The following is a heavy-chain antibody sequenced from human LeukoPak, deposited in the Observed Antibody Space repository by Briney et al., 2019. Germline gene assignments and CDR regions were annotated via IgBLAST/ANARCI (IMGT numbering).Heavy chain of an antibody. J-gene: IGHJ4*02. CDR1: RGSISSSNYY. V-gene: IGHV4-61*05. CDR2: IYYTGGST. D-gene: IGHD3-10*01. CDR3: AGGVTIVRGTSKHFDY. Sequence: SETLSLICSVSRGSISSSNYYWGWIRQPPGKGLEWIGYIYYTGGSTSYSPSLKSRVTISVDTSKNQFSLKLSSVTAADTAVYYCAGGVTIVRGTSKHFDYWGQGTLVTVSS.